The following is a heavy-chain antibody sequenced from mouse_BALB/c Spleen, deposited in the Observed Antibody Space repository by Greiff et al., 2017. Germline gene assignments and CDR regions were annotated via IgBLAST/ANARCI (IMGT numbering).Heavy chain of an antibody. CDR1: GYTFTSYW. Sequence: QVQLQQSGAELAKPGASVKMSCKASGYTFTSYWMHWVKQRPGQGLEWIGYINPSTGYTEYNQKFKDKATLTADKSSSTAYMQLSSLTSEDSAVYYCARSGDMGPWAMDYWGQGTSVTVSS. J-gene: IGHJ4*01. CDR2: INPSTGYT. V-gene: IGHV1-7*01. D-gene: IGHD1-1*02. CDR3: ARSGDMGPWAMDY.